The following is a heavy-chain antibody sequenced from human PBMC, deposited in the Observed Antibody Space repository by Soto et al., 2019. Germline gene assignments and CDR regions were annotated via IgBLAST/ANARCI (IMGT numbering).Heavy chain of an antibody. J-gene: IGHJ6*03. CDR2: INWNGGST. CDR3: ARGGNDVYYYYMDV. Sequence: GGSLRLSCAASGFTFDDYGMSWVRQAPGKGLEWVSGINWNGGSTGYADSVKGRFTISRDNAKNSLYLQMNSLRAEDTALYHCARGGNDVYYYYMDVWGKGTTVTVSS. V-gene: IGHV3-20*01. D-gene: IGHD2-8*01. CDR1: GFTFDDYG.